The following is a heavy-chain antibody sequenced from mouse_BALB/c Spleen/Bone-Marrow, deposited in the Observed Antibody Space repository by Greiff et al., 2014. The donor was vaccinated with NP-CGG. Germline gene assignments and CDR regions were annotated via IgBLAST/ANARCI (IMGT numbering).Heavy chain of an antibody. Sequence: EVQLVESGPELVKPGASVKISCKASGYSFTGYFMNWVKQSHGKSLEWIGRINPYNGDTFYNQKFKGKATLTVDKSSSTAHMELLSLTSEDSAVYYSGRVYYYGSSYFDYWGQGTTLTVSS. CDR1: GYSFTGYF. CDR2: INPYNGDT. D-gene: IGHD1-1*01. J-gene: IGHJ2*01. V-gene: IGHV1-37*01. CDR3: GRVYYYGSSYFDY.